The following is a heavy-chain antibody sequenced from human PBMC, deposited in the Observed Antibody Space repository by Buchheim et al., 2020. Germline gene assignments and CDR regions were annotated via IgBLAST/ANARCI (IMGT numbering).Heavy chain of an antibody. CDR2: INPSGGST. CDR3: ASALYDFWSGSEDYYYGMDV. V-gene: IGHV1-46*01. CDR1: GYTFTSYY. Sequence: QVQLVQSGAEVKKPGASVKVSCKASGYTFTSYYMHWVRQAPGQGLEWMGIINPSGGSTSYAQKFQGRVTMTRDTSTSTAYMELSSLRSEDTAVYYCASALYDFWSGSEDYYYGMDVWGQGTT. J-gene: IGHJ6*02. D-gene: IGHD3-3*01.